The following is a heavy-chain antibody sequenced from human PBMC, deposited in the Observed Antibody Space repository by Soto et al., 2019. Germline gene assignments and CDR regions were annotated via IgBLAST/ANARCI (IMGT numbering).Heavy chain of an antibody. CDR2: ISGSGGST. CDR1: GFTFSSYA. J-gene: IGHJ4*02. Sequence: GGSLRLSCAASGFTFSSYAMSWVRQAPGKGLEWVSAISGSGGSTYYADSVKGRFTISRDNSKNTLYLQMNSLRAEDTAVYYCAKVPSITMIVVVIGAFDYWGQGTLVTVSS. D-gene: IGHD3-22*01. CDR3: AKVPSITMIVVVIGAFDY. V-gene: IGHV3-23*01.